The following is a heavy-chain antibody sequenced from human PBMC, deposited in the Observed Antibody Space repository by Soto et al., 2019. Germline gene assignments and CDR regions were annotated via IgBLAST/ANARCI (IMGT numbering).Heavy chain of an antibody. CDR3: AKEPYYDSSGYPSYYFDY. CDR1: GFTFSSYA. CDR2: ISGSGGST. Sequence: LRLSCAASGFTFSSYAMSWVRQAPGKGLEWVSAISGSGGSTYYADSVKGRFTISRDNSKNTLYLQMNSLRAEDTAVYYCAKEPYYDSSGYPSYYFDYWGQGTLVTVSS. V-gene: IGHV3-23*01. D-gene: IGHD3-22*01. J-gene: IGHJ4*02.